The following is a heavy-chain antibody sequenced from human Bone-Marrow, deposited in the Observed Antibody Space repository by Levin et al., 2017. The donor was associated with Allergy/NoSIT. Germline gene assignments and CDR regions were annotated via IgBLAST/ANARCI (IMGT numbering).Heavy chain of an antibody. V-gene: IGHV3-30*18. CDR3: AKGWTSGYSSSSPDY. J-gene: IGHJ4*02. D-gene: IGHD6-13*01. Sequence: GESLKISCAASGFTFSSYGMHWVRQAPGKGLEWVAVISYDGSNKYYADSVKGRFTISRDNSKNTLYLQMNSLRAEDTAVYYCAKGWTSGYSSSSPDYWGQGTLVTVSS. CDR2: ISYDGSNK. CDR1: GFTFSSYG.